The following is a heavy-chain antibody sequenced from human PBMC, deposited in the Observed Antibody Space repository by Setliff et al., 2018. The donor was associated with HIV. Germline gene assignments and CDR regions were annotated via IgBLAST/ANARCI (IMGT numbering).Heavy chain of an antibody. J-gene: IGHJ6*03. V-gene: IGHV4-4*08. D-gene: IGHD3-3*01. CDR2: IYTSGST. Sequence: SETLSLTCTVSGGSISSHYWSWIRQPPGKGLEWIGHIYTSGSTNYNPSLKSRVTRSVGTSKNQFSLKLSSVTAADTAVYYCARCYYNFWSGYPLDYMDVWGKGTTVTVSS. CDR1: GGSISSHY. CDR3: ARCYYNFWSGYPLDYMDV.